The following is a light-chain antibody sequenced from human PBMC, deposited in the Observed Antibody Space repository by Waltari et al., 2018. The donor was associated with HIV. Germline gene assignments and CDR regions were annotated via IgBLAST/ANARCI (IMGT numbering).Light chain of an antibody. J-gene: IGKJ4*01. CDR1: QSVIRY. CDR2: AAS. V-gene: IGKV3-11*01. CDR3: QHRYNRLT. Sequence: EILLPQSPATLSLSPGERATLSCWASQSVIRYLAWYQQKPVQAPRLLIYAASIRATGLPASFSGSGSAKDFLLTISSQEAEDFAVYYRQHRYNRLTFGGGTKVEIK.